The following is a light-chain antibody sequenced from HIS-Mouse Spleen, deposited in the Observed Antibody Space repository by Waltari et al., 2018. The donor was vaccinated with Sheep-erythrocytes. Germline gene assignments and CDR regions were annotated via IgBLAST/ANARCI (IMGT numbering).Light chain of an antibody. J-gene: IGLJ3*02. CDR2: DVS. CDR3: CSYAGSYTWV. CDR1: SSDVGGYNY. V-gene: IGLV2-11*01. Sequence: QSALTQPRSVSGSPGQSVTISCTGTSSDVGGYNYVSWYQQPPGKAPKLMIYDVSKRPSGVPDSFAGSKSGKTASLTISGRQAEDEADYYCCSYAGSYTWVFGGGTKLTVL.